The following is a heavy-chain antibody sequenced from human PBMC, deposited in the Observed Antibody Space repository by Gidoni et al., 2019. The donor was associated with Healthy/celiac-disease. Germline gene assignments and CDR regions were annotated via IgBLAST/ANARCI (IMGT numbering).Heavy chain of an antibody. D-gene: IGHD5-18*01. J-gene: IGHJ4*02. Sequence: QVQLVQSGAEVKKPGASVKVPCKASGYTFTRYGISWVRQAPGQGLEWMGWISAYNGNTNYAQKLQGRVTMTTDTSTSTAYMELRSLRSDDTAVYYCARDLAPWIRAGNDGYWGQGTLVTVSS. CDR2: ISAYNGNT. CDR1: GYTFTRYG. CDR3: ARDLAPWIRAGNDGY. V-gene: IGHV1-18*01.